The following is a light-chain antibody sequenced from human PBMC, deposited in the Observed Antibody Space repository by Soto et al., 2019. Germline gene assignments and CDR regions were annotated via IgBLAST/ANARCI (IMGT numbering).Light chain of an antibody. CDR1: SSDVGGYNY. Sequence: SVLTQPASVSGSPGQSLTISCTGTSSDVGGYNYVSWYQQHPGKAPKLMIYDVSNRPSVVSNRFSGSKSGNTASLTISGLQAEDEADYYCSSYPSSYYVFGTGTKVTVL. J-gene: IGLJ1*01. CDR2: DVS. CDR3: SSYPSSYYV. V-gene: IGLV2-14*01.